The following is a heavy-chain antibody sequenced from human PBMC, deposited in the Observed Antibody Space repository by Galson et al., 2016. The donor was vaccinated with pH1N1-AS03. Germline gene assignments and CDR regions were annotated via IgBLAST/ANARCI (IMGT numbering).Heavy chain of an antibody. CDR1: GFTFNSYW. V-gene: IGHV3-7*03. D-gene: IGHD6-13*01. CDR3: AKASAAAGTRTFDY. CDR2: IKPDGGDK. Sequence: SLRLSCAASGFTFNSYWMTWVRQAPGKGLEWVANIKPDGGDKYYVDSVKGRFTISRDNAKNSLYLQMNSLRAEDTAVYYCAKASAAAGTRTFDYWGQGTLVTVSS. J-gene: IGHJ4*02.